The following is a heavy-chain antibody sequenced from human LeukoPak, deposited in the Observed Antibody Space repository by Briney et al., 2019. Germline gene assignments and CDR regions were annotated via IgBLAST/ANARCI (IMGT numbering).Heavy chain of an antibody. CDR1: GYTFTSYY. J-gene: IGHJ5*02. D-gene: IGHD6-6*01. Sequence: ASVKVSCKASGYTFTSYYMHWVRQAPGQGLEWMGIINPSGGSTSYAQKFQGRVTMTRDMSTSIVYMELSSLRSEDTAVYYCARVRRQYSSSSGFDPWGQGTLVTVSS. CDR2: INPSGGST. V-gene: IGHV1-46*01. CDR3: ARVRRQYSSSSGFDP.